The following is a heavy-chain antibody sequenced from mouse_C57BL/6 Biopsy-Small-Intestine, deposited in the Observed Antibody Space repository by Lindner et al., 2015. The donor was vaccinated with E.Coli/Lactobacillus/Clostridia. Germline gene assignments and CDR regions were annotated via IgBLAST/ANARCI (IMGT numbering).Heavy chain of an antibody. CDR3: ARGIPRDYFDY. Sequence: VQLQESGPELVKPGASVKISCKASSYAFSSSWMNWVKQRPGKGLEWIGRIYPGDGDTNYNGKFKGKATLTADKSSSTAYMQLSSLTSEDSAVYFCARGIPRDYFDYWGQGTTLTVSS. CDR1: SYAFSSSW. V-gene: IGHV1-82*01. CDR2: IYPGDGDT. J-gene: IGHJ2*01.